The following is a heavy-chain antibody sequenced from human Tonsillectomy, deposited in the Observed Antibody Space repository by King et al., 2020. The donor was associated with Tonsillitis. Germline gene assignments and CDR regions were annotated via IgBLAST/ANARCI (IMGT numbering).Heavy chain of an antibody. CDR1: GGSISSYL. J-gene: IGHJ4*02. V-gene: IGHV4-59*01. D-gene: IGHD3-22*01. Sequence: VQLQESGPGLVKPSETLSLTCTVSGGSISSYLWSWIRQPPGKGLEWIGYIYNSGSTNYNPSLKSRVTISVDTYKNQFSLRLRSVTAADTAVYYCARDSYYDSSAFDYWGQGTLVTVSS. CDR3: ARDSYYDSSAFDY. CDR2: IYNSGST.